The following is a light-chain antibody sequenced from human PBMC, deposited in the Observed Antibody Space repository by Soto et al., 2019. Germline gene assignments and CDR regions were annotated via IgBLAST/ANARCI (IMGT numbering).Light chain of an antibody. CDR3: QQLNRYPSVLT. CDR1: PGISSY. V-gene: IGKV1-9*01. CDR2: AAS. J-gene: IGKJ4*01. Sequence: IQLAQSLSSLSASVGDRVTITCRASPGISSYLDWYQQNQGKAPKLPTYAASNLQSGVQSRFSGSGSGTDFTLTISSLDPKDFATYYFQQLNRYPSVLTFGGGTKVEIK.